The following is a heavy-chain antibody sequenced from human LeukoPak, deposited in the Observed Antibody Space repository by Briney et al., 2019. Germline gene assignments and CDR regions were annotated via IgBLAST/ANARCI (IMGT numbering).Heavy chain of an antibody. CDR1: GFTFSSYA. J-gene: IGHJ6*03. D-gene: IGHD3-10*01. Sequence: PGGSLRLSCAASGFTFSSYAMSWVRQAPGKGLEWVSAISGSGGSTYYADSVKGRFTISRDNSKNTLYLQMNSLRAEDTAVYYCASRGVVDYYYYMDVWGKGTTVTVSS. CDR3: ASRGVVDYYYYMDV. CDR2: ISGSGGST. V-gene: IGHV3-23*01.